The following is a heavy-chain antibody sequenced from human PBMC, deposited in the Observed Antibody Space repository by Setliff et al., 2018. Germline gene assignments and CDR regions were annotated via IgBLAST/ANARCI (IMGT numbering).Heavy chain of an antibody. Sequence: ASVKVSCKASGYTFTSHYMHWVRQAPGLGLEWMGTINPSSGRTSYARKFQGRVTMTRDTSTSTVYMDMSSLRSEDTAVYYCARDVFPYHYEGAFDIWGQGTMVTVSS. CDR3: ARDVFPYHYEGAFDI. D-gene: IGHD3-22*01. CDR1: GYTFTSHY. V-gene: IGHV1-46*01. J-gene: IGHJ3*02. CDR2: INPSSGRT.